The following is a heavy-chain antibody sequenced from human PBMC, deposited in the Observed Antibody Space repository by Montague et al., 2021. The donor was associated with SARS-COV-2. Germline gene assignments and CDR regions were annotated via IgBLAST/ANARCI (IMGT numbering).Heavy chain of an antibody. J-gene: IGHJ4*02. D-gene: IGHD1-26*01. CDR2: VYYSRSS. CDR1: GDSVSHDF. Sequence: SETLSLTCTVSGDSVSHDFWTWIRQPPGKGLEWIGYVYYSRSSSXNPSLRGRVSIAVDTSKNQLSLRLSTVTAADTAIYYCVRDPAPSGSGTFYDYWGQGTLVAVSS. V-gene: IGHV4-59*02. CDR3: VRDPAPSGSGTFYDY.